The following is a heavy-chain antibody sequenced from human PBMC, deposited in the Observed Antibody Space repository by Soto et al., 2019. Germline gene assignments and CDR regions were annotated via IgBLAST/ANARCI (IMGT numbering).Heavy chain of an antibody. J-gene: IGHJ6*02. CDR3: ANDIVVVVDATPGYYYGMDV. CDR2: ISGSGGST. D-gene: IGHD2-15*01. CDR1: GFTFSSYA. V-gene: IGHV3-23*01. Sequence: EVQLLESGGGLVQPGGSLRLSCAASGFTFSSYAMSWVRQAPGKGLEWVSAISGSGGSTYYADSVKGRFTISSDNSKNTLYLQMNSLRAEDTAVYYCANDIVVVVDATPGYYYGMDVWGQGTTVTVSS.